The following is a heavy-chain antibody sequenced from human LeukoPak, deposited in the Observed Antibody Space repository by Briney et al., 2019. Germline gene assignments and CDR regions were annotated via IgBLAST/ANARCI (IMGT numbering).Heavy chain of an antibody. CDR1: GFRFRNYG. J-gene: IGHJ4*02. CDR3: AKDDAWIQFND. D-gene: IGHD5-24*01. CDR2: VSYDGVNQ. Sequence: GRSLRLSCAASGFRFRNYGMHWVRQAPGKWREWVAVVSYDGVNQYYADSAKGLFTISREHSKHTVTLQINSLREEDTAVYYCAKDDAWIQFNDWGQGTLVTVSS. V-gene: IGHV3-30*18.